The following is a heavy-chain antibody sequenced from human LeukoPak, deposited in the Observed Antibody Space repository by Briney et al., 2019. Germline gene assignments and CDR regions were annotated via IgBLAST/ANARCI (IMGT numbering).Heavy chain of an antibody. CDR2: INANGGTT. V-gene: IGHV3-23*01. J-gene: IGHJ5*01. CDR1: GFAFSFYA. Sequence: GRSLRLSCAASGFAFSFYAMSWLRQPPGKGLEWVSTINANGGTTSYAASVRGRFTISRDNSKNTLYLQVNTLRAEDTAVYYCAKPISGGLAVTADWFDPWGQGTLVIVSS. D-gene: IGHD6-19*01. CDR3: AKPISGGLAVTADWFDP.